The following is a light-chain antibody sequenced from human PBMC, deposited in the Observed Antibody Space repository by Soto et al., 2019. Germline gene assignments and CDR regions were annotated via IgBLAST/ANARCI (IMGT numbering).Light chain of an antibody. Sequence: EIVLTQSPATLSLSPGDRATLSCRASQSVGRYLAWYQKKPGQAPRLVIYDASNRATGVPDRFSGSGSGTDFTLTISRLEPEDFAVYYCQHYGRSPGLFTFGPGTKVDIK. J-gene: IGKJ3*01. CDR3: QHYGRSPGLFT. CDR1: QSVGRY. CDR2: DAS. V-gene: IGKV3-20*01.